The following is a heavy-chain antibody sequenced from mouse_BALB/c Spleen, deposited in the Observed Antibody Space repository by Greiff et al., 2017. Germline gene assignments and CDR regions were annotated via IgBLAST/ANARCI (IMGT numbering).Heavy chain of an antibody. Sequence: DVKLVESGGGLVQPGGSRKLSCAASGFTFNSFGMHWVRQAPEKGLEWVAYISSGSSTIYYADTVKGRFTISRDNPKNILFLQMTSLRSEDTAMYYCTRGSSPYYFDYWGQGTTLTVSS. CDR1: GFTFNSFG. D-gene: IGHD1-1*01. J-gene: IGHJ2*01. V-gene: IGHV5-17*02. CDR2: ISSGSSTI. CDR3: TRGSSPYYFDY.